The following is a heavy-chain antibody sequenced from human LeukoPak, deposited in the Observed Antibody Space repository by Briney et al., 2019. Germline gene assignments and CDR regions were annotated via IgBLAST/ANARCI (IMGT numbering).Heavy chain of an antibody. CDR3: ATLGDYGDYGDY. V-gene: IGHV3-21*01. Sequence: PGGSLRLSCAASGFTFSSYSMNWVRQAPGKGLEWVSSISSSSSYIYYADSVKGRFTISRDNAKNSLYLQMNSLRAEDTAVYYCATLGDYGDYGDYWGQGTLVTVSS. CDR1: GFTFSSYS. D-gene: IGHD4-17*01. J-gene: IGHJ4*02. CDR2: ISSSSSYI.